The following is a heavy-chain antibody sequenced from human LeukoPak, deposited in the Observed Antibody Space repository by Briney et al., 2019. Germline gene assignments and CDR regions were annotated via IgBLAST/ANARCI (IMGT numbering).Heavy chain of an antibody. CDR3: ARAGYNSGWYEY. D-gene: IGHD6-19*01. Sequence: PGGSLRLSCAAFGFTFSTYGMHWVRQAPGKGLECVAGIWEDGSNIYYADSVKGRFIISRDNSKNTLYLQMNSLRAEDTAVYYCARAGYNSGWYEYWGQGTLVTVSS. CDR1: GFTFSTYG. CDR2: IWEDGSNI. J-gene: IGHJ4*02. V-gene: IGHV3-33*01.